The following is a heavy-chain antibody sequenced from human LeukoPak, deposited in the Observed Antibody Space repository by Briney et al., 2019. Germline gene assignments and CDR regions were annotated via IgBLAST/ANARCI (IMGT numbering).Heavy chain of an antibody. D-gene: IGHD2-21*02. J-gene: IGHJ4*02. Sequence: SVKVSCKASGYTFISYGISWVRQAPGQGLEWMGRIIPILGIANYAQKFQGRVTITADKSTSTAYMELSSLRSEDTAVYYCARDWVVTAIQPPVDWGQGTLVTVSS. V-gene: IGHV1-69*04. CDR1: GYTFISYG. CDR3: ARDWVVTAIQPPVD. CDR2: IIPILGIA.